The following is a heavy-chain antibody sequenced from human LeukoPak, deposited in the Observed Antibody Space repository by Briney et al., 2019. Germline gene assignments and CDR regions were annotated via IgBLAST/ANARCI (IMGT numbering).Heavy chain of an antibody. Sequence: GGSLRLSCAASGFIFSSYAMNWVRQAPGKGLEWVSGINWNGGSTGYADSVKGRFTISRDNAKNSLYLQMNSLRAEDTALYYCARFDGAAAASYYMDVWGKGTTVTVSS. D-gene: IGHD6-13*01. V-gene: IGHV3-20*04. CDR3: ARFDGAAAASYYMDV. CDR1: GFIFSSYA. J-gene: IGHJ6*03. CDR2: INWNGGST.